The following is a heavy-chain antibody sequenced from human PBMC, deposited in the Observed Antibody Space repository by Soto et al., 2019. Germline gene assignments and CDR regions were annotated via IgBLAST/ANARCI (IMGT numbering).Heavy chain of an antibody. CDR2: ISSSSYI. Sequence: GGSLRLSCAASGFTFSSYSMNRVRQAPGKGLEWVSSISSSSYIYYADSVKGRFTISRDNAKNSLYLQMNSLRAEDTAVYYCARAGRQWLDAWYFDLWGRGTLVTVSS. D-gene: IGHD6-19*01. CDR1: GFTFSSYS. CDR3: ARAGRQWLDAWYFDL. V-gene: IGHV3-21*01. J-gene: IGHJ2*01.